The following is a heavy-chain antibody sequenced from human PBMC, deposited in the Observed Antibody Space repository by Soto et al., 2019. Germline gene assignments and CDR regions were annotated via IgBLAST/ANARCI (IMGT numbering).Heavy chain of an antibody. Sequence: SETLSLTCTVSGGSIRSYYWSWIRQPPGKGLECIGYIYYSGSTNYNPSLKSRVTISVDTSKNQFSLKLSSVTAADTAVYYCARVRSVVVIANWFDPWGQGTLVTVSS. CDR2: IYYSGST. CDR3: ARVRSVVVIANWFDP. CDR1: GGSIRSYY. V-gene: IGHV4-59*12. D-gene: IGHD3-22*01. J-gene: IGHJ5*02.